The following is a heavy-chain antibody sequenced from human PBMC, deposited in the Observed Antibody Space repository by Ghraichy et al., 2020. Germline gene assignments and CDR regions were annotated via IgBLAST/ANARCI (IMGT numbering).Heavy chain of an antibody. CDR3: AKAALLRFLEWLFFPY. Sequence: GGSLRLSCAASGFTFSSYAMSWVRQAPGKGLEWVSAISGSGGSTYYADSVKGRFTISRDNSKNTLYLQMNSLRAEDTAVYYCAKAALLRFLEWLFFPYWGQGTLVTVSS. CDR1: GFTFSSYA. J-gene: IGHJ4*02. V-gene: IGHV3-23*01. D-gene: IGHD3-3*01. CDR2: ISGSGGST.